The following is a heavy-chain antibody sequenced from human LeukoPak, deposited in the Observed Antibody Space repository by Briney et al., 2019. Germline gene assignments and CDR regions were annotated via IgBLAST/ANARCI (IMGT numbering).Heavy chain of an antibody. CDR2: IRSKADNYAT. CDR3: LATGGFDC. V-gene: IGHV3-73*01. J-gene: IGHJ4*02. Sequence: PGGSLRLSCAASGFTFSGSPIHWVRQASGKGLEWVGRIRSKADNYATAYAASVEGRFTISRDDSQNTAYLQMDSLKTEDTAVYYCLATGGFDCWGQGTLVTVSS. D-gene: IGHD2-8*02. CDR1: GFTFSGSP.